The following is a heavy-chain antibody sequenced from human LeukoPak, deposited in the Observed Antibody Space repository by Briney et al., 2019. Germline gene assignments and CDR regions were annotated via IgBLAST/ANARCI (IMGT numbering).Heavy chain of an antibody. CDR3: AKDPGGYYDSSGINDY. D-gene: IGHD3-22*01. CDR2: ISGSGGST. Sequence: PGGSLRLSCAASGFTFSSYAMSWVRQAPGKGLEWVSAISGSGGSTYYADSVKGRFTISRDNSKNTLYLQMNSLRAEDTAVSYCAKDPGGYYDSSGINDYWGQGTLVTVSS. CDR1: GFTFSSYA. J-gene: IGHJ4*02. V-gene: IGHV3-23*01.